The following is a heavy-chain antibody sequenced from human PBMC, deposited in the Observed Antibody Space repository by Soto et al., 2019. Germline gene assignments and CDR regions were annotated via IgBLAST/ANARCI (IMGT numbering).Heavy chain of an antibody. CDR2: ISAYNANA. V-gene: IGHV1-18*01. CDR1: GYTFRNFG. Sequence: QIQLLQSGAEVKKPGASVKVTCKASGYTFRNFGISWVRQAPGQGLEWMGWISAYNANANYAQKFQGRLPMTADTSTSPAYMELRSLRSDDTAVYYCARENSYFDYWGQGTLVTVS. CDR3: ARENSYFDY. J-gene: IGHJ4*02.